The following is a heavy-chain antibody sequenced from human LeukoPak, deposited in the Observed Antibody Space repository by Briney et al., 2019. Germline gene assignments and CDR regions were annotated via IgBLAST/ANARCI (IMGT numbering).Heavy chain of an antibody. J-gene: IGHJ4*02. V-gene: IGHV3-30-3*01. CDR1: GFTFSSYA. D-gene: IGHD1-7*01. CDR3: ARALRPGPRIGNYYFDY. Sequence: GGSLRLSCAASGFTFSSYAMHWVRQAPGKGLEWVAVISYDGSNKYYADSVKGRFTISRDNSKNTLYLQMNSLRAEDTAVYYCARALRPGPRIGNYYFDYWGQGTLVTVSP. CDR2: ISYDGSNK.